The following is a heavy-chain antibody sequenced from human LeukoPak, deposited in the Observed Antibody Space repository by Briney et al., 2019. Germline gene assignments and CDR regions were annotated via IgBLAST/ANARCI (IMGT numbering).Heavy chain of an antibody. CDR2: ISSASNTI. V-gene: IGHV3-48*01. CDR1: GFTFSSYS. J-gene: IGHJ5*02. Sequence: PGGSLRLSCAASGFTFSSYSMNWVRQAPGKGLEWVSYISSASNTIYYADSVKGRFTISRDNAKNSLYLQMNSPRAEDTAMYYCARDGWFGDYNWFDPWGQGTLVTVPS. CDR3: ARDGWFGDYNWFDP. D-gene: IGHD3-10*01.